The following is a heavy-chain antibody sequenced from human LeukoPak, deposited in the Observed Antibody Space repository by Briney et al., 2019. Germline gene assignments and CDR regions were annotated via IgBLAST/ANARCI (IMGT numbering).Heavy chain of an antibody. CDR1: GFTFSNYA. V-gene: IGHV3-23*01. J-gene: IGHJ4*02. Sequence: GGSLRLSCAASGFTFSNYAMSWVRQAPGKGLEWVASISGGGGSSYYADSVKGRFTISRDNSKTTLYLQMNGLRAEATARYFRAKGSYYAYGVFDNWGQGTMVTVSS. D-gene: IGHD1-26*01. CDR2: ISGGGGSS. CDR3: AKGSYYAYGVFDN.